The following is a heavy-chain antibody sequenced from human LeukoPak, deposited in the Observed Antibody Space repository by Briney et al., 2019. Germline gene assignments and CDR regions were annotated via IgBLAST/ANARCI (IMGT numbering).Heavy chain of an antibody. V-gene: IGHV4-59*01. CDR2: IYYSGST. Sequence: SETLSLTCTVSGGSISSYYWSWLRQPPGKGLEWIGYIYYSGSTNYNPPLKSRVTISVDTSKNQFSLKLSSVTAADTAVYYCAREDYDILTGPLYGAFDIWGQGTMVTVSS. J-gene: IGHJ3*02. D-gene: IGHD3-9*01. CDR1: GGSISSYY. CDR3: AREDYDILTGPLYGAFDI.